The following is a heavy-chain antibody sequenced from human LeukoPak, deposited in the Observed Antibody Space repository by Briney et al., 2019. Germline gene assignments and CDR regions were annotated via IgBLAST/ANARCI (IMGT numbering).Heavy chain of an antibody. CDR1: GFTVNGNY. V-gene: IGHV3-53*01. CDR3: ARRYCSGATCSHQDAFDI. Sequence: GGSLRLSCAASGFTVNGNYMNWIRQAPGKGLKWVSVTYSGGSTFYAASVKGRFTISRDNSKNTLYLQMNSLRAEDTAVYYCARRYCSGATCSHQDAFDIWGQGTMVTVSS. CDR2: TYSGGST. J-gene: IGHJ3*02. D-gene: IGHD2-15*01.